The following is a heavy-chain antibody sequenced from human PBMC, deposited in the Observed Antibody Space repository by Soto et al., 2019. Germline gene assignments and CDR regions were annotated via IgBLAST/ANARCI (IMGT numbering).Heavy chain of an antibody. V-gene: IGHV4-30-4*01. CDR2: IYYSGST. D-gene: IGHD2-2*01. J-gene: IGHJ6*02. Sequence: SETLSLTCTVSGGSISSGDYYWSWSRQPPGKGLEWIGYIYYSGSTYYNPSLKSRVTISVDTSKNQFSLKLSSVTAADTAVYYCARGEYQLLGGMDVWGQGTTVTVSS. CDR1: GGSISSGDYY. CDR3: ARGEYQLLGGMDV.